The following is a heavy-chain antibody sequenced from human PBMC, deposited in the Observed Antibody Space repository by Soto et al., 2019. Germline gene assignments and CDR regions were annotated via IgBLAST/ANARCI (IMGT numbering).Heavy chain of an antibody. D-gene: IGHD2-15*01. V-gene: IGHV3-23*01. CDR2: VTRGGSA. CDR3: AKGDCSICNGPAYNFDMDV. CDR1: GFTCSDYA. J-gene: IGHJ6*02. Sequence: GGSLRLSWAAAGFTCSDYAMTWVRQAPGKGLEWVSGVTRGGSAYYADSVKGRFTISRDNSKNTVFLQMNSLRAEDTAIYYCAKGDCSICNGPAYNFDMDVWGQGTTVTVSS.